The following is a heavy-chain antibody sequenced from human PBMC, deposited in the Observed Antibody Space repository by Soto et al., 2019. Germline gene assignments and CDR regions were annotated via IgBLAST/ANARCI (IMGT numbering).Heavy chain of an antibody. CDR2: IIPKSTYR. Sequence: GGSLRRSCPTPGFPFSDYYLSWFRQAPGKGLEWLSHIIPKSTYRNYADSVKGRFTISRDNTKSWLFLQMNSLAVEHTAVYYCVRGGSSALFEHWGQGFLVTVSS. D-gene: IGHD2-2*01. CDR1: GFPFSDYY. CDR3: VRGGSSALFEH. J-gene: IGHJ4*02. V-gene: IGHV3-11*06.